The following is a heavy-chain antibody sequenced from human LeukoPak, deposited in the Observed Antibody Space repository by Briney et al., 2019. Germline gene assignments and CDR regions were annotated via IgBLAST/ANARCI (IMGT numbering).Heavy chain of an antibody. J-gene: IGHJ6*04. D-gene: IGHD6-13*01. Sequence: GASVKVSCKVPGYTLTELSMHWARQAPGKGLEWMGGFGPEDGETIYAQKFQGRVTMTEDTSTDTAYMELSSLRSEDTAVYYCTAAGTGYYGMDVWGKGTTVTVSS. CDR1: GYTLTELS. V-gene: IGHV1-24*01. CDR2: FGPEDGET. CDR3: TAAGTGYYGMDV.